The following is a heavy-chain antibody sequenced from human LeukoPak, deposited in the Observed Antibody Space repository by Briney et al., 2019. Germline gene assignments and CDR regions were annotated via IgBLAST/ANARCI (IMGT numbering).Heavy chain of an antibody. V-gene: IGHV3-30*18. CDR1: GFTFSSYG. CDR3: AKEKAAAGTPL. D-gene: IGHD6-13*01. CDR2: ISYDGSNK. Sequence: GGSLRPSCAASGFTFSSYGMHWVRQAPGKGLEWVAVISYDGSNKYYADSVKGRFTISRDNSKNTLYLQMNSLRAEDTAVYYCAKEKAAAGTPLWGQGTLVTVSS. J-gene: IGHJ4*02.